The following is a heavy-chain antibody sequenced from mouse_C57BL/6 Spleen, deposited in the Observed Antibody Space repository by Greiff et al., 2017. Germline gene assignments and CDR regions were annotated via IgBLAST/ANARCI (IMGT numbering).Heavy chain of an antibody. D-gene: IGHD2-12*01. Sequence: QVQLKQSGAELAKPGASVKLSCKASGYTFTSYWMHWVKQRPGQGLEWIGNINPSSGYTKYNQKFKDKATLTADKSSSTAYMQRRSLTYEDSAVYYCGRIGTMLAYWGQGTLVTVSA. CDR3: GRIGTMLAY. J-gene: IGHJ3*01. V-gene: IGHV1-7*01. CDR2: INPSSGYT. CDR1: GYTFTSYW.